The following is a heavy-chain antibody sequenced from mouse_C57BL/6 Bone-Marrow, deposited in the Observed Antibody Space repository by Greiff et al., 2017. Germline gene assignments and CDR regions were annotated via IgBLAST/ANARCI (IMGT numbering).Heavy chain of an antibody. CDR1: GYTFTSYW. D-gene: IGHD1-1*01. V-gene: IGHV1-64*01. Sequence: QVQLQQPGAELVKPGASVMLSCKASGYTFTSYWMHWVKQRPGQGLEWIGMIHPNSGSTNYNEKFKSKATLSVDKSSSTAYMQLSSLTSEDSAVYNCASNYYGSSPLYAMDDWGQGTSVTVAS. CDR2: IHPNSGST. J-gene: IGHJ4*01. CDR3: ASNYYGSSPLYAMDD.